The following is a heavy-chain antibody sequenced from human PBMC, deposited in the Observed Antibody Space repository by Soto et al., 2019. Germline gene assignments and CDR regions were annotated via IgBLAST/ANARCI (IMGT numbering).Heavy chain of an antibody. J-gene: IGHJ4*01. Sequence: SQTLSLPCAITGDSVSSNSAGWSWVRQSPSRGLEWLGRTYYRSKWYYEYAVSVRGRITINPDTSKNQYSLQLNSVTPEDKAVYFCARGEQYSGRIFDYWGQGTLVTVSS. D-gene: IGHD1-26*01. CDR3: ARGEQYSGRIFDY. V-gene: IGHV6-1*01. CDR2: TYYRSKWYY. CDR1: GDSVSSNSAG.